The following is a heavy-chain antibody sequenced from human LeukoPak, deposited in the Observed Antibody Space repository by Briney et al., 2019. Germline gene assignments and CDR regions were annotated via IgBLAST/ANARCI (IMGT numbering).Heavy chain of an antibody. CDR1: GFTFSSIW. CDR2: IKHDGSET. CDR3: AKNGGPHGMDV. V-gene: IGHV3-7*02. J-gene: IGHJ6*02. D-gene: IGHD3-16*01. Sequence: GGSLRLSCATSGFTFSSIWMSWVRQAPGKGLEWVANIKHDGSETNYVDSVKGRFTISRDNAKNSLHLQMNSLRVEDTAVYYCAKNGGPHGMDVWGQGTTVTVS.